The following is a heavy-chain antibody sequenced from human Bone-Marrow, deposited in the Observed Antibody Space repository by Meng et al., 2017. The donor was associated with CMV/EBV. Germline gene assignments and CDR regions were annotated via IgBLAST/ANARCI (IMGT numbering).Heavy chain of an antibody. CDR2: INPHSGGT. CDR3: ARGPNYYDSSGEALGAFDI. J-gene: IGHJ3*02. V-gene: IGHV1-2*02. D-gene: IGHD3-22*01. Sequence: ASVKVSCKASGYTFSGYSINWVRQAPGQGLEWMGWINPHSGGTNYAQKFQGRVTMTRDTSISTAYMELSRLRSDDTAVYYCARGPNYYDSSGEALGAFDIWGQGTMVTVSS. CDR1: GYTFSGYS.